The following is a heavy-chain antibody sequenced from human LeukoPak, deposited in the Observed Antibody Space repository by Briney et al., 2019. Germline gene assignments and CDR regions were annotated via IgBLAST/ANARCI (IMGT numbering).Heavy chain of an antibody. CDR3: ARGGYYYDSSGYYYDY. V-gene: IGHV5-51*01. Sequence: PGESLKISCEGSGCTFTNFWIGWVRQMPGKGLEWMGIVSPSDSDTRYSPSFQGQVTISADKSISTAYLQWSSLKASDTAMYYCARGGYYYDSSGYYYDYWGQGTLVTVSS. J-gene: IGHJ4*02. CDR2: VSPSDSDT. D-gene: IGHD3-22*01. CDR1: GCTFTNFW.